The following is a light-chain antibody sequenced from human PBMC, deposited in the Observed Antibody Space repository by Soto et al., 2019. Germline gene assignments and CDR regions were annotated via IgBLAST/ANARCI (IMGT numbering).Light chain of an antibody. CDR2: DAS. CDR3: QQRSNWPT. V-gene: IGKV1-5*01. J-gene: IGKJ5*01. Sequence: DIQMTQSPSTRSASIGDRVTITFRASQSISNRLAWYQQKPGKAPKFLIYDASSLESGVPSRFSGSGSGTDFTLTISSLEPEDFAVYYCQQRSNWPTFGQGTRLEIK. CDR1: QSISNR.